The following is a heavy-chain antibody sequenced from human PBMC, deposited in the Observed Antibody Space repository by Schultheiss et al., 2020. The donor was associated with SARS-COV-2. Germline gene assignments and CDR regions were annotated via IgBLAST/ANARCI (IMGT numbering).Heavy chain of an antibody. V-gene: IGHV4-39*07. D-gene: IGHD1-26*01. CDR2: INHSGST. J-gene: IGHJ5*01. Sequence: SETLSLTCTVSGGSISSSSYYWGWIRQPPGKGLEWIGEINHSGSTNYNPSLKSRVTMSVDTSKNQFSLKLSSVTAADTAVYYCARDWGLSGSYLGIGWFDPWGQGSLVTVSS. CDR1: GGSISSSSYY. CDR3: ARDWGLSGSYLGIGWFDP.